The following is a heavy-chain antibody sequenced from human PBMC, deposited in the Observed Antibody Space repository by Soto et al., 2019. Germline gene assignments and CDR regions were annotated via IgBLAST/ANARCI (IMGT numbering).Heavy chain of an antibody. J-gene: IGHJ4*02. CDR3: ARAVGDPLYYLDY. V-gene: IGHV4-59*08. D-gene: IGHD6-19*01. Sequence: QVQLQESGPGLVRPSETLSLTCTVSSDSISSYYWIWIRQSPGKGLEWIGYTAYTGNTNYNPTLKSRVTISGDTSKNQLSPRLSSVTAADTAVYYCARAVGDPLYYLDYWGQGTLVTVSS. CDR2: TAYTGNT. CDR1: SDSISSYY.